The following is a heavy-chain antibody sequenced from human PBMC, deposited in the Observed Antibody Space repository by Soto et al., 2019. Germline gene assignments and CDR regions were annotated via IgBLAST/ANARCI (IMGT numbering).Heavy chain of an antibody. CDR3: ARARPSYYFDY. CDR2: IYYSGST. D-gene: IGHD3-16*01. Sequence: PSETLSLTCPVAGDSLSTYYLSWIRQPPGKGLQWIGYIYYSGSTNYNPSLKSRVTISVDTSKNQFSLKLSSVTAADTAVYYCARARPSYYFDYWGQGTLVTVSS. J-gene: IGHJ4*02. V-gene: IGHV4-59*01. CDR1: GDSLSTYY.